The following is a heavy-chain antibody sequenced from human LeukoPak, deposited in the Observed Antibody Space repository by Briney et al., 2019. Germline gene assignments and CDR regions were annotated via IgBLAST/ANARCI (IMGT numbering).Heavy chain of an antibody. J-gene: IGHJ4*02. CDR1: GGSFSGYY. V-gene: IGHV4-34*01. D-gene: IGHD3-22*01. CDR2: INHSGST. CDR3: ARGSSYYYDSSGYYYLPYFDY. Sequence: SETLSLTCAVYGGSFSGYYWSWIRQPPGKGLEWIGEINHSGSTNYNPSLKSRVTISVDTSKNQFSLKLSSVTAADTAVYYCARGSSYYYDSSGYYYLPYFDYWGQGTLVTVFS.